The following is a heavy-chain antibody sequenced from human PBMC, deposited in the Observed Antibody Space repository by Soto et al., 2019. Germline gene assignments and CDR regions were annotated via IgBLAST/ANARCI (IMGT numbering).Heavy chain of an antibody. CDR1: GFTFSSYG. Sequence: GGSLRLSCAASGFTFSSYGMHWVRQAPGKGLEWVAVISYDGSNKYYADSVKGRFTISRDNSKNTLYLQMNSLRAEDTAVYYCAKGLASSSWAFHYYYYGMDVWGQGTTVTVSS. V-gene: IGHV3-30*18. CDR2: ISYDGSNK. D-gene: IGHD6-13*01. J-gene: IGHJ6*02. CDR3: AKGLASSSWAFHYYYYGMDV.